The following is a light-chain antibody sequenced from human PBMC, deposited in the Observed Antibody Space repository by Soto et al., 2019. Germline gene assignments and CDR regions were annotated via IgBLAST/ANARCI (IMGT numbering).Light chain of an antibody. CDR3: QQYTQWPIT. J-gene: IGKJ5*01. CDR2: GIS. CDR1: QRIGRN. Sequence: IVLTLSPAILSVSQMETVTLSVMASQRIGRNYLAWSQQQPGRAPRLLIYGISTRATGIPARFSGSGSGTDFTLTISSLQSQDFAVYYCQQYTQWPITFGQGTRLEIK. V-gene: IGKV3-15*01.